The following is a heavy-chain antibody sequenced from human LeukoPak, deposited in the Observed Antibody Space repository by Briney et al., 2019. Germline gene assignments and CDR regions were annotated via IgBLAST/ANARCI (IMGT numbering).Heavy chain of an antibody. D-gene: IGHD6-13*01. CDR3: APFSAVTHYYFDY. CDR2: ISPDSGYI. V-gene: IGHV3-21*01. CDR1: GFTFSSHS. J-gene: IGHJ4*02. Sequence: KSGGSLRLSCAASGFTFSSHSLVWVRQAPGKGLEWVSSISPDSGYIYYADSVKGRFTISRDNAENSLFLQMNSLGAEDTAVYYCAPFSAVTHYYFDYWGQGTLVTVSS.